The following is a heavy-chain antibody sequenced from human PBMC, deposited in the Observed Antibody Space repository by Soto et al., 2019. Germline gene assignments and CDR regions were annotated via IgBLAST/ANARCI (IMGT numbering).Heavy chain of an antibody. V-gene: IGHV2-26*01. D-gene: IGHD1-26*01. CDR1: GFSLSNARMG. CDR3: ARIRVGATTVYYFDY. J-gene: IGHJ4*02. CDR2: IFSNDEK. Sequence: QVTLKESGHVLVKPTETLTLPCTVSGFSLSNARMGVSWIRQPPGKALEWLAHIFSNDEKSYSTSLKSRLTISNDTSKSQVVLTMTNMDPVDTATYYCARIRVGATTVYYFDYWGQGTLVTVSS.